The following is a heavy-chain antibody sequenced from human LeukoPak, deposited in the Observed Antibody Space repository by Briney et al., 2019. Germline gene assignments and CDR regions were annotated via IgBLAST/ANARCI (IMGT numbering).Heavy chain of an antibody. CDR3: ARKYCSGGTCYTGILEY. J-gene: IGHJ4*02. CDR1: GFTVSSNH. V-gene: IGHV3-53*01. Sequence: PGGSLRLSCAASGFTVSSNHMSWVRQAPGKGREWASLIYSDGSTYYADSVKGRFTISRDNSKNTLYLQMKSLRAEDTAVYYCARKYCSGGTCYTGILEYWGQGTLVTVSS. D-gene: IGHD2-15*01. CDR2: IYSDGST.